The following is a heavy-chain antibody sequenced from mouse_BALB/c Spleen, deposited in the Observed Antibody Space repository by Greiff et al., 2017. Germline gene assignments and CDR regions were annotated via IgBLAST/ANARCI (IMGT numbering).Heavy chain of an antibody. CDR3: ARAARTTYYAMDY. CDR2: ISDGGSYT. V-gene: IGHV5-4*02. CDR1: GFTFSDYY. Sequence: EVHLVESGGGLVKPGGSLKLSCAASGFTFSDYYMYWVRQTPEKRLEWVATISDGGSYTYYPDSVKGRFTISRDNAKNNLYLQMSSLKSEDTAMYYCARAARTTYYAMDYWGQGTSVTVSS. J-gene: IGHJ4*01.